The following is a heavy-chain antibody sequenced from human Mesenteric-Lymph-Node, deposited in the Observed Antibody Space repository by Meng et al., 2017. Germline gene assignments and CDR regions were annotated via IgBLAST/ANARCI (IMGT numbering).Heavy chain of an antibody. Sequence: GACGGARALPGGSRGRYCAASGVTVRWDWMHWVRQTLGKGLVWVSRIYIDDSTLYADSVKGRFTISRDNAKNMVYLQMNNLRVEDTGVYYCARKWFDPWGRGTLVTVSS. J-gene: IGHJ5*02. CDR1: GVTVRWDW. CDR2: IYIDDST. CDR3: ARKWFDP. V-gene: IGHV3-74*02.